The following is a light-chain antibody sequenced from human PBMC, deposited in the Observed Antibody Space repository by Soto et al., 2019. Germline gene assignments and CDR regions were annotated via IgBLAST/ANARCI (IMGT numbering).Light chain of an antibody. CDR3: QQYSSSPWT. Sequence: EIVLTQSPGTLSLSPGERATLSYRASQSVSSNYLAWYQQKPGQAPRLLIYGASSRATGIPDRFSGSESGTDFTLTISRLEPEDFAVYYCQQYSSSPWTFGQGTKVEIK. CDR1: QSVSSNY. J-gene: IGKJ1*01. CDR2: GAS. V-gene: IGKV3-20*01.